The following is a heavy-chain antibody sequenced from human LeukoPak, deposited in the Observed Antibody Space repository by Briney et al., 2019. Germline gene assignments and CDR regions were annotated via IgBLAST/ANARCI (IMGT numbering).Heavy chain of an antibody. Sequence: SETLSLTCAVSGGSVSTGNYYWGWIRQPPGKGLEWIGNIYYSGSTYYNPSLKSRVTISVDTSKNQFSLKLSSVTAADTAVYYCARGRETYFDYWGQGTLVTVSS. CDR3: ARGRETYFDY. J-gene: IGHJ4*02. CDR1: GGSVSTGNYY. V-gene: IGHV4-39*07. CDR2: IYYSGST.